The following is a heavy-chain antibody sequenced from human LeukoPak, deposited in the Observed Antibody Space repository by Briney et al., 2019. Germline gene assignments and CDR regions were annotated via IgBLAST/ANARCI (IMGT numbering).Heavy chain of an antibody. Sequence: GASVKVSCKASGYTFTSYGISWVRQAPGQGLEWMGWISAYNGNTNYAQKLQGRVIMTTDTSTSTDYMELRSLRSDDTAVYYCARDRGWAVAGFFDYWGQGTLVTVSS. D-gene: IGHD6-19*01. CDR1: GYTFTSYG. CDR3: ARDRGWAVAGFFDY. CDR2: ISAYNGNT. J-gene: IGHJ4*02. V-gene: IGHV1-18*01.